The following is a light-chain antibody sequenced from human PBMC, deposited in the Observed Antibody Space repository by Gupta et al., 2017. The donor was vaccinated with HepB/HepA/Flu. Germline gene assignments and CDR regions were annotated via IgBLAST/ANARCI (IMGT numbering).Light chain of an antibody. CDR1: NSNIGDNE. CDR3: SSWDDSLNGLV. J-gene: IGLJ3*02. V-gene: IGLV1-44*01. Sequence: QSVLSQPPSASGTPGQRVTISCSGRNSNIGDNEVNWYRQFPGKAPSLRIENDIQRPSGVPDRFSAYRSGTSASLAISGLQSEDEAEYYCSSWDDSLNGLVLGGGTKLTVL. CDR2: NDI.